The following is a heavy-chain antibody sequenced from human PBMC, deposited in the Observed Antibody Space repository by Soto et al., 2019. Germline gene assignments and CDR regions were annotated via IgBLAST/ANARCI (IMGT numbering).Heavy chain of an antibody. CDR2: ISTYNGNT. CDR1: CYSFTTSG. Sequence: XSVKVSCKASCYSFTTSGITWVRQAPGQGLEWMGWISTYNGNTNYAQKLQDRVTLTTDTSKRTAYMELRSLRSDDTAVYYCARRLYGDYDYWGQGTLVTVSS. J-gene: IGHJ4*02. D-gene: IGHD4-17*01. V-gene: IGHV1-18*01. CDR3: ARRLYGDYDY.